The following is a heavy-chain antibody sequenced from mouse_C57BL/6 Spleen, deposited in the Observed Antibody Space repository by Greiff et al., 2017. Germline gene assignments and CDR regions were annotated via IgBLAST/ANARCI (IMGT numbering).Heavy chain of an antibody. CDR2: ILPGSGST. Sequence: VQLQQSGAELVKPGASVKMSCKATGYTFTGYWIEWVKQRPGQGLEWIGEILPGSGSTNYNEKFKGKATFTVDTSSSTAYMQLSSLTSEDSAIYYCARGTGGFDDSMDYWGQGTTVTVSS. V-gene: IGHV1-9*01. CDR3: ARGTGGFDDSMDY. CDR1: GYTFTGYW. J-gene: IGHJ4*01. D-gene: IGHD2-14*01.